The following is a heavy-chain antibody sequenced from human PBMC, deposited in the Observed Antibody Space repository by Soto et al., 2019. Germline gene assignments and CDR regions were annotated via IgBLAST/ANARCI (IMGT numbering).Heavy chain of an antibody. V-gene: IGHV3-7*01. CDR3: ARESGYGSGSSVNHYRDC. D-gene: IGHD3-10*01. CDR2: IKTDASEK. CDR1: GFTLRSYW. Sequence: EEQLVASGGGLVQPGGSLRLSCAASGFTLRSYWMSWVRQAPGKGLEWLATIKTDASEKKYVDSVKGRFTVSRDNAKNSLSLQMDSLRAEDTAVYYCARESGYGSGSSVNHYRDCWGRGTLVTVSS. J-gene: IGHJ4*01.